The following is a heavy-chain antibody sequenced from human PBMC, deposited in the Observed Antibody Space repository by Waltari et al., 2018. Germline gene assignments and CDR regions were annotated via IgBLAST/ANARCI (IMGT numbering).Heavy chain of an antibody. D-gene: IGHD4-17*01. CDR1: GFPFRHYW. Sequence: EGQLVESGGGLVQLGGSLRLSCEGSGFPFRHYWMSWVRQAPGRGLEWVANKRRDGGQANYVDSVKGRFTISRDNAKKALDLQMNSPRAEDTGVYYCARESTASNEGVWGQGTLVTVSS. J-gene: IGHJ4*02. V-gene: IGHV3-7*01. CDR2: KRRDGGQA. CDR3: ARESTASNEGV.